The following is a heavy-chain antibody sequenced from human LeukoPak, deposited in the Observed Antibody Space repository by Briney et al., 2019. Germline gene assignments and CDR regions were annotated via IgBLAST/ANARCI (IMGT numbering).Heavy chain of an antibody. CDR3: AVIYGSGSYYNPYFDY. CDR2: INPNSGGT. D-gene: IGHD3-10*01. J-gene: IGHJ4*02. CDR1: GYTFTGYY. V-gene: IGHV1-2*06. Sequence: GASVKVSCKASGYTFTGYYMHWVRQAPGQGLEWMGRINPNSGGTNYAQKFQGRVTMTRDTSISTACMELSRLRSDDTAVYYCAVIYGSGSYYNPYFDYWGQGTLVTVSS.